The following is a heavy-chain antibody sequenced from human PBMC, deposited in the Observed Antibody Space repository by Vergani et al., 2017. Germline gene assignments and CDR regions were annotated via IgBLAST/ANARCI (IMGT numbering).Heavy chain of an antibody. Sequence: QVQLQQWGAGLLKPSEPLSLTCAVHGGSFSGYYWSWIRQPPGKGLGWIGEIKHSGSTNYNPSLKSRVTLSVDTSKNQFSLKLSSVTAADTAVYYCARNRRFSCSSTRCHTVGYYYYGMDVWGQGTTVTVSS. D-gene: IGHD2-2*02. CDR3: ARNRRFSCSSTRCHTVGYYYYGMDV. V-gene: IGHV4-34*01. CDR2: IKHSGST. CDR1: GGSFSGYY. J-gene: IGHJ6*02.